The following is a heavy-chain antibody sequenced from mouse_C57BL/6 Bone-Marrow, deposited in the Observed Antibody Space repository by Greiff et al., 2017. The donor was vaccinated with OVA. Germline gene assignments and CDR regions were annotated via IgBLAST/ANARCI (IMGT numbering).Heavy chain of an antibody. J-gene: IGHJ1*03. V-gene: IGHV1-81*01. CDR3: ARSTGWYFDV. CDR2: IYPRSGNT. D-gene: IGHD4-1*02. Sequence: VQLQQSGAELARPGASVKLSCKASGYTFTSYGISWVKQRPGQGLEWIGEIYPRSGNTYYNEKFKGKATLTADKSSSTAYMELRSLTAEDSAVYFCARSTGWYFDVWGTGTTVTVSS. CDR1: GYTFTSYG.